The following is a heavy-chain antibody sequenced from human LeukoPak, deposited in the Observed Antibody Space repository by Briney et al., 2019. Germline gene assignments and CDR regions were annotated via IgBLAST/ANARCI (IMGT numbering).Heavy chain of an antibody. CDR3: ARDFYASGFYFWFDP. V-gene: IGHV4-4*07. D-gene: IGHD2/OR15-2a*01. Sequence: PSETLSLTCTVSGGYTGSHYWSWIRQPAGKGLEWLGRISPSGTTHYNPSLGSRVTMSVDTSKNYFALRLSAVTAAGTAVYYCARDFYASGFYFWFDPWGERMLVTVP. CDR1: GGYTGSHY. J-gene: IGHJ5*02. CDR2: ISPSGTT.